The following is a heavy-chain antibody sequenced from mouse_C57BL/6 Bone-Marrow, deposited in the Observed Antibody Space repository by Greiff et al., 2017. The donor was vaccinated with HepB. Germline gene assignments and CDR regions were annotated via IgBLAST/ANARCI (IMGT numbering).Heavy chain of an antibody. CDR2: ISSGSSTI. CDR1: GFTFSDYG. CDR3: ARSYGSSPFDY. Sequence: EVKLMESGGGLVKPGGSLKLSCAASGFTFSDYGMHWVRQAPEKGLEWVAYISSGSSTIYYADTVKGRFTISRDNAKNILFLQMTSLRSEDTAMYYCARSYGSSPFDYWGQGTTLTVSS. J-gene: IGHJ2*01. V-gene: IGHV5-17*01. D-gene: IGHD1-1*01.